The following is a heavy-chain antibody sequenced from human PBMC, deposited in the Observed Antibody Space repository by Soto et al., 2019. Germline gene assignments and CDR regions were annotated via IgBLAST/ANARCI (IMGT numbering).Heavy chain of an antibody. CDR1: GGSISNSNYY. CDR2: IYYTGST. J-gene: IGHJ4*02. CDR3: ARHIPTFDY. Sequence: QLQLQESGPGLVKPSETLSLTCTVSGGSISNSNYYWGWIRQPPGKGLEWIASIYYTGSTYYNPSLKSRVTISVDTSKNQFSLKLTSVTAADTAVYYCARHIPTFDYWGQGTLVTVSS. V-gene: IGHV4-39*01.